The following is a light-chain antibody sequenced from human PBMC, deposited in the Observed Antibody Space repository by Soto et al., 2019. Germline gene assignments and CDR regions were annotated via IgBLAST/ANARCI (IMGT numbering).Light chain of an antibody. V-gene: IGLV2-14*01. CDR1: SSDVGGYNY. Sequence: QSALTQPASVSGSPGQSITISCTGTSSDVGGYNYVSWDQQHPGKAPKLMIYDVSNRPSGVSNRVSGSKSGNTASLTISGLQADDEADYYCSSYTSSSTLVVFGGGTKLTVL. J-gene: IGLJ2*01. CDR2: DVS. CDR3: SSYTSSSTLVV.